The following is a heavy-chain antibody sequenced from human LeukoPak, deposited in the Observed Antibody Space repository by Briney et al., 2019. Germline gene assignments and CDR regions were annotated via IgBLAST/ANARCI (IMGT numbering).Heavy chain of an antibody. CDR2: INPKSGGT. V-gene: IGHV1-2*02. D-gene: IGHD2-15*01. J-gene: IGHJ5*02. CDR1: GYTFTDYY. Sequence: ASVKVSCKASGYTFTDYYIHWVRQAPGQGLEWMGWINPKSGGTHYAQKFQGRVTMTRDTSISTAYMELGRLTSDDTAVYYCARDPSGSCGGGTCYVNWFDPWGQGTLVTVSS. CDR3: ARDPSGSCGGGTCYVNWFDP.